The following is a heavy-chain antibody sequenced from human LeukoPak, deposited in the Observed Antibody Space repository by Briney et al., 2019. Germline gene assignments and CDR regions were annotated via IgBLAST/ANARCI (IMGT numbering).Heavy chain of an antibody. CDR3: ARVRGIYPEAWFDP. J-gene: IGHJ5*02. CDR1: GFTFSNHG. D-gene: IGHD3-16*01. CDR2: IWYDGSNK. V-gene: IGHV3-33*01. Sequence: PGRSLRLSCAASGFTFSNHGMHWVRQAPGKGLEWVAIIWYDGSNKYYADSVKGRFTISRDNSKNMLHLQMNSLRAEDTAVYYCARVRGIYPEAWFDPWGQGTLVTVSS.